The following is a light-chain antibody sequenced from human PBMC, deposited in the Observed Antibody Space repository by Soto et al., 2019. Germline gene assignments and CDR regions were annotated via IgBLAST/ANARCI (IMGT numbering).Light chain of an antibody. V-gene: IGKV3-20*01. CDR1: QSVGNDY. CDR2: DAS. Sequence: EIVLTQSPGTLSLSPGERATLSCRASQSVGNDYLAWFQQRPGQAPRLLIYDASSRATGIPDRFSGSGSGTDFTLTISRLEPEDFAVYYCQQCATSPLTFGGGTKVEI. J-gene: IGKJ4*01. CDR3: QQCATSPLT.